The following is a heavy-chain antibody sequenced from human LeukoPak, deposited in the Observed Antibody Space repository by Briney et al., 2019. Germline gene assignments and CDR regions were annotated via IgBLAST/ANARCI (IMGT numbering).Heavy chain of an antibody. Sequence: PSETLSLTCAVSGYSISSGYYWGWIRQPPGMGLEWIGSIYHSGSTYYNPSLKSRVTISVDTSKNQFSLKLSSVTAADTAVYYCARHFKGSSTSNLNWFDPWGQGTLVTVSS. CDR3: ARHFKGSSTSNLNWFDP. CDR2: IYHSGST. D-gene: IGHD2-2*01. J-gene: IGHJ5*02. V-gene: IGHV4-38-2*01. CDR1: GYSISSGYY.